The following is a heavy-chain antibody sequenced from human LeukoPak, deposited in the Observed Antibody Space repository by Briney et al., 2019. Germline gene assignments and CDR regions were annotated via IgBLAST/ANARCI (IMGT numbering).Heavy chain of an antibody. V-gene: IGHV4-34*01. Sequence: SETLSLTCAVYGGSFSGYYWSWVRQPPGKGLEWVGEINLSGSTNYNPSLKSRVTISVDKSKNKISLKLSSVTAADTAVYYCARGKAAWKSFDYWGQGTLVTVSS. CDR1: GGSFSGYY. J-gene: IGHJ4*02. CDR3: ARGKAAWKSFDY. CDR2: INLSGST. D-gene: IGHD6-25*01.